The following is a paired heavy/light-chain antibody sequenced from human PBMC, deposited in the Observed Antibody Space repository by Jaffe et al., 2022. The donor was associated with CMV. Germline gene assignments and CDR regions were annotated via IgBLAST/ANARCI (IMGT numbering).Heavy chain of an antibody. CDR2: INPYSGDT. CDR3: TRVAVGFGIYGTFDI. V-gene: IGHV1-2*02. J-gene: IGHJ3*02. CDR1: GYTFTGSY. D-gene: IGHD3-10*01. Sequence: QVQLVQSGAEVKKPGASVKVSCKASGYTFTGSYMHWVRQAPGQGLEWMGWINPYSGDTTYAEKFQGRVTMTRDTSINTAYMELSRLTSDDTAVFYCTRVAVGFGIYGTFDIWGQGTMVTVSS.
Light chain of an antibody. CDR3: QQYDTSPPT. V-gene: IGKV3-20*01. J-gene: IGKJ1*01. CDR1: ENISNSY. Sequence: EIVLTQSPGTLSMSPGERATLSCRATENISNSYLAWYQQKPGQAPRLLIYGASRRATGIPDRFSGRGSGTDFTLTISRLEPEDFAVYYCQQYDTSPPTFGQGTKVESK. CDR2: GAS.